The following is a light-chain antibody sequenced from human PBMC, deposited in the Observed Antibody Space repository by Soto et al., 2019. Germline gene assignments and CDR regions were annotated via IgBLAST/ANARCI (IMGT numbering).Light chain of an antibody. J-gene: IGKJ1*01. CDR1: QNINNN. V-gene: IGKV3-15*01. Sequence: EIVMTQSPATLSVSPGEGATLSCRASQNINNNLAWYRQKPGQAPSLLIYSASTRATGVPGRFSGSGSGTDFTLTISSLQSEDFVLYYCQQHSLWPPTFGQGTKVE. CDR3: QQHSLWPPT. CDR2: SAS.